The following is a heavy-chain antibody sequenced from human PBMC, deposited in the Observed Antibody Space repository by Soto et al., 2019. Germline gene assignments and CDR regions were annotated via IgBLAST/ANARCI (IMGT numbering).Heavy chain of an antibody. D-gene: IGHD3-22*01. J-gene: IGHJ4*02. CDR3: AREIYYDSSGYYSY. Sequence: SVKVSCKASGYTFTIFAISWVRQAPGQGLEWMGGIIPTIGTTNYAQRFQGRVTITADKSTSTAYMELSSLRSEDTAVYYCAREIYYDSSGYYSYWGQGTLVTVSS. CDR2: IIPTIGTT. V-gene: IGHV1-69*06. CDR1: GYTFTIFA.